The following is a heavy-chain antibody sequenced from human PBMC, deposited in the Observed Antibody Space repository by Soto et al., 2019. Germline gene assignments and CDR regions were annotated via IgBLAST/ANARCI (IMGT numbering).Heavy chain of an antibody. CDR1: GYTFTGYY. J-gene: IGHJ5*02. CDR3: ARGEYDFWSGDNWFDP. V-gene: IGHV1-2*04. D-gene: IGHD3-3*01. CDR2: INPNSGGT. Sequence: ASVKVSCKASGYTFTGYYMHWVRQAPGQGLEWMGWINPNSGGTNYAQKFQGWVTMTRDTSISTAYMELSRLRSDDTAVYYCARGEYDFWSGDNWFDPWGQGTLVTVSS.